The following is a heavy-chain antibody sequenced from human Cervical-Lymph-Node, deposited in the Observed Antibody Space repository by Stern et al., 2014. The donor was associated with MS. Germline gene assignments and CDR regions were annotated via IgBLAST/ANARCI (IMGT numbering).Heavy chain of an antibody. CDR3: ARERQQYCNSEGCSYWYFDL. CDR2: IYHSGAS. Sequence: QVQLVESGPGLVKPSGTLSLTCAVSGGSVRSTNWWSWVRQSPGKGLEWIGNIYHSGASNYRPSLRSRVSISLDNSKNHLSLHLTSVTAADTAVYYCARERQQYCNSEGCSYWYFDLWGRGTLVTVSS. CDR1: GGSVRSTNW. J-gene: IGHJ2*01. D-gene: IGHD2/OR15-2a*01. V-gene: IGHV4-4*02.